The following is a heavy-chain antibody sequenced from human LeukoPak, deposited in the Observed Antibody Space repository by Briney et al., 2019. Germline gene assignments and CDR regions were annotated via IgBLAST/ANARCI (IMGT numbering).Heavy chain of an antibody. D-gene: IGHD2-2*01. J-gene: IGHJ4*02. Sequence: PSETLSLTCAVYGESLNSYYWSWVRQPPGKGLEWIGEITHGGSTNYNPSLKSRVTISIDTSKNQFSLRLTSVTAADTAVYYCARAVIPAADLDYWGQGTLVTVSS. CDR2: ITHGGST. V-gene: IGHV4-34*01. CDR3: ARAVIPAADLDY. CDR1: GESLNSYY.